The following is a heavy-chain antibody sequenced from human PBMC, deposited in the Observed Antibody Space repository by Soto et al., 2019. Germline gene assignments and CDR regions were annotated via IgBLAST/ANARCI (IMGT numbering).Heavy chain of an antibody. CDR2: VSPDSGNS. D-gene: IGHD2-2*03. CDR3: EVTIGY. J-gene: IGHJ4*02. V-gene: IGHV1-8*01. Sequence: QVQVVQSRAEVKKPGASVKVSCKTSGYTFTDYDINWVRQAPGQGLEWMGGVSPDSGNSGYAKQFKGRVTMTRDTSISTVYMELNSLTSEDTAVYYCEVTIGYWGQGNMVAVS. CDR1: GYTFTDYD.